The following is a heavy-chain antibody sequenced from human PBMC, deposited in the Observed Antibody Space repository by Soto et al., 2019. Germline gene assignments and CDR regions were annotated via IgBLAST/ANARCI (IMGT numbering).Heavy chain of an antibody. CDR1: GGSISSGGYY. D-gene: IGHD3-16*01. J-gene: IGHJ4*02. CDR3: ARGSTFQPFLDY. Sequence: KPSETLSLTCTVSGGSISSGGYYWSWIRQHPGKGLEWIGYIYYSGSTYYNPSLKSRVTISVDTSKNQFSLKLSSVTAADTAVYYCARGSTFQPFLDYWGQGTLVTVSS. CDR2: IYYSGST. V-gene: IGHV4-31*03.